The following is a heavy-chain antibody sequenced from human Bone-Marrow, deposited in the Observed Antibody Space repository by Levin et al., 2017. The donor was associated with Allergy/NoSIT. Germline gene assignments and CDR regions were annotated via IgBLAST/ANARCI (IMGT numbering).Heavy chain of an antibody. Sequence: GESLKISCAASGFTFSRSAMHWVRQAPGKGLEWVSVISRDGNNEYYTESVKGRFTISRDNSKNTLYLQMTNLRPEDTAVYFCAREIVGDVDFWSGYYTGDYWGQGTLVTVSS. CDR3: AREIVGDVDFWSGYYTGDY. J-gene: IGHJ4*02. CDR1: GFTFSRSA. D-gene: IGHD3-3*01. CDR2: ISRDGNNE. V-gene: IGHV3-30*04.